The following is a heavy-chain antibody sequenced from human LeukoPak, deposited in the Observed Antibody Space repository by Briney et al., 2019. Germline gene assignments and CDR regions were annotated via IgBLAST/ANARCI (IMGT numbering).Heavy chain of an antibody. CDR3: ARGAYGDYRVSDY. D-gene: IGHD4-17*01. J-gene: IGHJ4*02. CDR2: INDSGSS. Sequence: PSETLSLTCAVYGGSFGGYYRSWIRQPPGKGLEWIGEINDSGSSNYIPSLKSRVTISVDTSKNQFSLKLSSVTAADTAVYYCARGAYGDYRVSDYWGQGTLVTVSS. V-gene: IGHV4-34*01. CDR1: GGSFGGYY.